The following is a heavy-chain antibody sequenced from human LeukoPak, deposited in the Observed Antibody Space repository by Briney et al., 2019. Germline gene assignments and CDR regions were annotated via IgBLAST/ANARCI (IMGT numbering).Heavy chain of an antibody. Sequence: GASVKVSCKVSGYTLTELSMHWVRQAPGKGLEWMGGFDPEDGETIYAQKFQGRVTMTEDTSTDTAYMELSSLRSEDTAVYYCATNGYSSSWYRFHYWGQGTLVTVSS. V-gene: IGHV1-24*01. CDR1: GYTLTELS. CDR3: ATNGYSSSWYRFHY. J-gene: IGHJ4*02. CDR2: FDPEDGET. D-gene: IGHD6-13*01.